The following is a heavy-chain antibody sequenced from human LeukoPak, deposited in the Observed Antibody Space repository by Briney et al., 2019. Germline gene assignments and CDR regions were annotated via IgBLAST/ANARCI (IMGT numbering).Heavy chain of an antibody. D-gene: IGHD2-15*01. CDR3: ARDLKGYCSGGSCPPGAFDI. Sequence: TSQTLSLTCTVSGGSISSGSYYWSWIRQPAGKGLEWIGRIYTSGSTNYNPSLKSRVTISVDTSKNQFSLKLSSVTAADTAVYYCARDLKGYCSGGSCPPGAFDIWGQGTMVTVSS. CDR2: IYTSGST. V-gene: IGHV4-61*02. CDR1: GGSISSGSYY. J-gene: IGHJ3*02.